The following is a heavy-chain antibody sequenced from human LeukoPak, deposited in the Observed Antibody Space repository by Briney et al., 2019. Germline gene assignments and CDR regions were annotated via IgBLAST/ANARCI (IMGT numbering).Heavy chain of an antibody. Sequence: PGGSLRLSCVASGFTFSTYNIHWVRQAPGKGLEWVSTISSSSNYKYYADSVKGRFTISRDNAKNSLYLQMNSLRAEDTAVYYCARYCGGDCYGMDVWGQGTTVTVSS. J-gene: IGHJ6*02. D-gene: IGHD2-21*01. CDR1: GFTFSTYN. CDR2: ISSSSNYK. CDR3: ARYCGGDCYGMDV. V-gene: IGHV3-21*01.